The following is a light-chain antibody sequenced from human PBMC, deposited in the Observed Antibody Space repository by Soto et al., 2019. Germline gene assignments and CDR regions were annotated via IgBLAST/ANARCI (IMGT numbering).Light chain of an antibody. V-gene: IGKV3-20*01. CDR2: GAS. Sequence: ENVLTQSPGTLSLSPGERATLSCRASQNVSSSYLAWYQHKPGQAPRLLIYGASNRATGIPDRVSGRGSGTDFTLTISRLEPEDFAVYYCQQYGSSPFTFGGGTKVDIK. CDR3: QQYGSSPFT. J-gene: IGKJ4*01. CDR1: QNVSSSY.